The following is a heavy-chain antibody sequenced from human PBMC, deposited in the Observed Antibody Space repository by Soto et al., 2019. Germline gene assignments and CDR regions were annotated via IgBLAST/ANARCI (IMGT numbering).Heavy chain of an antibody. CDR2: AYYRSKWYI. D-gene: IGHD3-10*01. CDR3: ARDNRGSGGNYYYGVDV. V-gene: IGHV6-1*01. Sequence: SQTLSLTCAISGDGASSTSATWNWIRQSPSRGLEWLGRAYYRSKWYIDYAVSVKGRININPDTSKNQLSLQLSSVTPEDTAVYYCARDNRGSGGNYYYGVDVWGQGTTVTVSS. J-gene: IGHJ6*02. CDR1: GDGASSTSAT.